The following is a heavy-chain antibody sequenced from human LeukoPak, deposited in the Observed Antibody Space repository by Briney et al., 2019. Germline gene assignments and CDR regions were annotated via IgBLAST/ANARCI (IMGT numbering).Heavy chain of an antibody. CDR1: GGSISSSSYY. D-gene: IGHD3-22*01. J-gene: IGHJ3*02. CDR3: ARDRNGYYDSSAPPDAFDI. CDR2: IYYSGST. V-gene: IGHV4-39*07. Sequence: PSETLSLTCTVSGGSISSSSYYWGWIRQPPGKGLEWIGSIYYSGSTYYNPSLKSRVTISVDTSKNQFSLKLSSVTAADTAVYYCARDRNGYYDSSAPPDAFDIWGQGTMVTVSS.